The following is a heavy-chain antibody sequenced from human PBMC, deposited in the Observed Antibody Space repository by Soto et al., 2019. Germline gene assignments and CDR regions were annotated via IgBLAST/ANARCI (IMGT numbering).Heavy chain of an antibody. J-gene: IGHJ6*02. Sequence: HPWGSLRLSCAASVFTVSSYEMNWVRQAPGKGLEWVSYISSSGSTIYYADSVKGRFTISRDNAKNSLYLQMNSLRAEDTAVYYCAREVVATTRAYYYYYGMDVWGQGTTVTVSS. CDR3: AREVVATTRAYYYYYGMDV. D-gene: IGHD5-12*01. CDR2: ISSSGSTI. CDR1: VFTVSSYE. V-gene: IGHV3-48*03.